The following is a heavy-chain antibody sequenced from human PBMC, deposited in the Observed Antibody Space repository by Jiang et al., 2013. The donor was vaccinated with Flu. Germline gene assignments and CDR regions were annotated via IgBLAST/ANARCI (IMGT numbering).Heavy chain of an antibody. D-gene: IGHD3-16*01. V-gene: IGHV4-61*01. CDR3: AKGDYVWGSYPNWFDP. CDR2: IYYSGST. CDR1: GGSVSSGSYY. Sequence: ALLKPSETLSLTCTVSGGSVSSGSYYWSWIRQPPGKGLEWIGYIYYSGSTNYNPSLKSRVTISVDTSKNQFSLKLSSVTAADTAVYYCAKGDYVWGSYPNWFDPGAREPWSPSPQ. J-gene: IGHJ5*02.